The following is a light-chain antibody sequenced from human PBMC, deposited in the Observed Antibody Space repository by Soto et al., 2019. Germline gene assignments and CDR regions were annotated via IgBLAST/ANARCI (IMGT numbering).Light chain of an antibody. CDR3: RSYTTSNTLV. V-gene: IGLV2-14*01. J-gene: IGLJ2*01. Sequence: QSALTQPASVSGVPGQSITISCPATSSDVGDYNYVTWLQQHPGTAPKVMIYDVFTRPSGVSSRFSGSKSGYTASLAISGVQAEDEADDYCRSYTTSNTLVFGGGTKPTLL. CDR1: SSDVGDYNY. CDR2: DVF.